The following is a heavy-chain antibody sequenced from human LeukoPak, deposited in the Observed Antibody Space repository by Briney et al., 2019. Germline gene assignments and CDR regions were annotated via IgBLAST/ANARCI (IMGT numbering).Heavy chain of an antibody. Sequence: SGGSLRLSCAASGFTFSSYAMSWVRQAPGKGLEWVSAISGSGGSTYYADSVKGRFTISRDNSKNTLYLQMNSLRAEDTALYYCAREYSSSSGRAFDIWGQGTMVTVSS. CDR1: GFTFSSYA. CDR3: AREYSSSSGRAFDI. D-gene: IGHD6-6*01. J-gene: IGHJ3*02. V-gene: IGHV3-23*01. CDR2: ISGSGGST.